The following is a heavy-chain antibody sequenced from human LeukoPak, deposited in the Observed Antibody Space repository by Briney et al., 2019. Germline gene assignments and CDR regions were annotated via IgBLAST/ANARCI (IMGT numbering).Heavy chain of an antibody. Sequence: PSGTLSLTCGVSGGSISNTNWWTWFRQPPGKGLEWIGEVNLQGSTNYNPSLKSRGAISVDKSENHISLKLTSVTAADTAVYYCAREGGPYRPLDYSGQGTLVTVAS. CDR1: GGSISNTNW. CDR2: VNLQGST. V-gene: IGHV4-4*02. J-gene: IGHJ4*02. CDR3: AREGGPYRPLDY.